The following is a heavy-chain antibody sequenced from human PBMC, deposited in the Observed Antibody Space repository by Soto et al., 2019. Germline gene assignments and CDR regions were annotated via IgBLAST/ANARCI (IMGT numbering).Heavy chain of an antibody. J-gene: IGHJ3*02. CDR1: GGSFTGYY. Sequence: SETLSLTCAVYGGSFTGYYWTWIRQTPGKGLEWIGEINYRGSTYYNPSLESRITMAVDTSKNQFSLKLSSVTAADTAVYYCARTPDIWGQGTMVTVSS. CDR2: INYRGST. CDR3: ARTPDI. V-gene: IGHV4-34*01.